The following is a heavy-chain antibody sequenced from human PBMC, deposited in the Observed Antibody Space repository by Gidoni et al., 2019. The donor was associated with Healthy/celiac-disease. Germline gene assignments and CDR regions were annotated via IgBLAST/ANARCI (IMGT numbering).Heavy chain of an antibody. CDR3: ARGWGEDDAFDI. D-gene: IGHD3-16*01. CDR2: ISSSSSYI. CDR1: GFTFSSYS. J-gene: IGHJ3*02. V-gene: IGHV3-21*01. Sequence: EVQLVESGGGLVKPGGSLRLSCAASGFTFSSYSMNWVRQAPGKGLEWVSSISSSSSYIYYADSVKGRFTISRDNAKNSLYLQMNSLRAEDTAVYYCARGWGEDDAFDIWGQGTMVTVSS.